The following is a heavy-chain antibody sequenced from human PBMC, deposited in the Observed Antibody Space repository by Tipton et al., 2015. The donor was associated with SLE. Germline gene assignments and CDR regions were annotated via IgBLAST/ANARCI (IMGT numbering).Heavy chain of an antibody. CDR3: ARVRRSGGVCPSLGY. CDR2: LDPNSGGT. D-gene: IGHD2-8*02. V-gene: IGHV1-2*06. Sequence: QLVQSGAEVRKPGASVKVSCKASGYTFSKYYIHWVRQAPGQGLEWVGRLDPNSGGTNYAQKFQGRVTMTRDTSFGTAYMELSSLRSEDTAVYYCARVRRSGGVCPSLGYWGQGTLVRVSS. CDR1: GYTFSKYY. J-gene: IGHJ4*02.